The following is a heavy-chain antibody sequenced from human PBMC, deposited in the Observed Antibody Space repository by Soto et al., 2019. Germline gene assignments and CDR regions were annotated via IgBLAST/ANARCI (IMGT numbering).Heavy chain of an antibody. CDR3: ARYSGYGKNAFDI. CDR1: GFTVSSNY. D-gene: IGHD5-12*01. V-gene: IGHV3-53*04. Sequence: VQLVESGGGLVQPGGSLRLSCAASGFTVSSNYMSWVRQAPGKGLEWVSVIYSGGSTYYADSVKGRFTISRHNSKNTLYLQMNSLRAEDTAVYYCARYSGYGKNAFDIWGQGTMVTVSS. CDR2: IYSGGST. J-gene: IGHJ3*02.